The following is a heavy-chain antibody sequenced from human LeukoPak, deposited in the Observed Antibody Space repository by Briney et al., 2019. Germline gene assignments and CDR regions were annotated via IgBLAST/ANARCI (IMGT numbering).Heavy chain of an antibody. D-gene: IGHD1-14*01. CDR1: GFTFTRHW. CDR2: VNIDGTST. Sequence: GGSLRLSCAASGFTFTRHWMHWVRQAPGKGLEWVSHVNIDGTSTTYADSVKGRFTISIDHAKNTLYLHMNSRRAEDTAVYYCARDSNLSFHLWGQGTLVTVSS. J-gene: IGHJ4*02. CDR3: ARDSNLSFHL. V-gene: IGHV3-74*01.